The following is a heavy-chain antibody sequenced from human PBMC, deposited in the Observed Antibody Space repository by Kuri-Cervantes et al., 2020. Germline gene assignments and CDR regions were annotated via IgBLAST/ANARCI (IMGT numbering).Heavy chain of an antibody. CDR1: GGSFSGYY. J-gene: IGHJ4*02. CDR3: ARFYSSAWSFDY. CDR2: FNHSGST. V-gene: IGHV4-34*01. Sequence: SETLSLTCAVYGGSFSGYYWSWIRQPPGKGLEWIGEFNHSGSTKYNPSLKSRVTISVDTSKIQFSLKLSSVTAADTAVYYCARFYSSAWSFDYWGQGTLVTVSS. D-gene: IGHD6-19*01.